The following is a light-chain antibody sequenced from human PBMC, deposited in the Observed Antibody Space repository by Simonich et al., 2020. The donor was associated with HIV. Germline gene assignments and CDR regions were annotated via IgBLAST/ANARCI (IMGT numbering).Light chain of an antibody. J-gene: IGKJ4*01. Sequence: IQLTQSPSSLSASVGDRVTITCRASQSISSYLNWYQQKPGKAPKFLIYAASSLQSGVPARFSGSGSGTDFTLTISRLQPEDFATYYCQQSYSSPTFGGGTKVEIK. CDR2: AAS. V-gene: IGKV1-39*01. CDR3: QQSYSSPT. CDR1: QSISSY.